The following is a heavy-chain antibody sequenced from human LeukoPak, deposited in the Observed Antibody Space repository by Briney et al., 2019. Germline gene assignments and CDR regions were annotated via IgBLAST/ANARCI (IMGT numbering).Heavy chain of an antibody. D-gene: IGHD2-21*01. CDR2: IIPILGIA. Sequence: ASVKVSCKASGGTFRSYTISWVRQAPGQGLEWMGRIIPILGIANYAQKFQGRITITADKSTSTAYMELSSLRSEDTAVYYCARDLLGVVVIAHNWFDPWGQGTLVTVSS. J-gene: IGHJ5*02. CDR1: GGTFRSYT. V-gene: IGHV1-69*04. CDR3: ARDLLGVVVIAHNWFDP.